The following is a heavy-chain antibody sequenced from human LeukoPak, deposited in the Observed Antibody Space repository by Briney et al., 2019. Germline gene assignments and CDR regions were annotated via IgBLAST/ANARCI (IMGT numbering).Heavy chain of an antibody. J-gene: IGHJ4*02. CDR1: GGSISSGDYY. CDR3: ARALPLGCGSSTSCYSSSAPGELDY. CDR2: IYYSGST. V-gene: IGHV4-30-4*01. D-gene: IGHD2-2*01. Sequence: SETLSLTCTVSGGSISSGDYYWSWIRQPPGKGLEWIGYIYYSGSTYYNPSLKSRVTISVDTSKNQFSLKLSSVTAADTAVYYCARALPLGCGSSTSCYSSSAPGELDYWGQGTLVTASS.